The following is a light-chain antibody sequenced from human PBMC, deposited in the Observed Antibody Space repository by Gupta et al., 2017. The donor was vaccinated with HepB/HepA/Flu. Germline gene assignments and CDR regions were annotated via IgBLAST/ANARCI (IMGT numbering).Light chain of an antibody. Sequence: QSALTQPASVSGSPGPSITISCTGSSSDIGAHNYVSWYQQHPGQAPRLIIYDVTGRPSGVSVRFSGSKSGNTASLTISGLRTEDEAFYYCSSYTTTSPVAFGGGTKVTVL. CDR3: SSYTTTSPVA. J-gene: IGLJ2*01. CDR2: DVT. V-gene: IGLV2-14*03. CDR1: SSDIGAHNY.